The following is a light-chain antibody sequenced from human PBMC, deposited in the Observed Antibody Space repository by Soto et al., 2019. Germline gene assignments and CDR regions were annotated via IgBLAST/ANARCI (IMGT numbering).Light chain of an antibody. J-gene: IGKJ5*01. V-gene: IGKV3-20*01. CDR1: QSVSSSY. CDR2: GAS. Sequence: IVLTQSPCTLSLSPGERATLSCRASQSVSSSYLAWYQQKPGQAPRLLIYGASSRATGIPDRFSGSGSGTDFTLTISRLEPEDFAVYYCQQYGTTFGQGTRLEIK. CDR3: QQYGTT.